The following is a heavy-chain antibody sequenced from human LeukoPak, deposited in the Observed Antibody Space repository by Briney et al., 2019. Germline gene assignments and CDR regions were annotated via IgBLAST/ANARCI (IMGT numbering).Heavy chain of an antibody. D-gene: IGHD5-12*01. V-gene: IGHV4-4*07. CDR1: GGSISSYY. CDR2: IYTSGST. CDR3: SYSGYDYAFDI. J-gene: IGHJ3*02. Sequence: SETLSLTCTVSGGSISSYYWSWIRQPAGKGLEWIGRIYTSGSTNYNPSLKSRVTMSVDTSKNQFSLKLSSVTAADTAVYYCSYSGYDYAFDIWGQGTMVTVSS.